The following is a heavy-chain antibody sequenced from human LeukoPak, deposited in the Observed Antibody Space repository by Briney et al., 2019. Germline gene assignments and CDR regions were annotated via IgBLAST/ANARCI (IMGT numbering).Heavy chain of an antibody. CDR2: IIPIFGTA. J-gene: IGHJ4*02. D-gene: IGHD5-18*01. V-gene: IGHV1-69*13. CDR3: ARGRFGYSYGYPLSYFDY. CDR1: GGTFSSYA. Sequence: GASVKVSCKASGGTFSSYAISWVRQAPGQGLEWMGGIIPIFGTANYAQKFQGRVTITADESTSTAYMELSSLRSEDTAVYYCARGRFGYSYGYPLSYFDYWGQGTLVTVSS.